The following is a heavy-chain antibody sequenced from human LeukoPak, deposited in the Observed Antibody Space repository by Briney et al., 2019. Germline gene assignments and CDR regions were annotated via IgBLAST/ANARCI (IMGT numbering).Heavy chain of an antibody. CDR1: GRSLSTFY. CDR3: ARDPTNFAGGFDC. V-gene: IGHV4-59*01. Sequence: SETLSLTCTLSGRSLSTFYWSWIRHPPGKGLEWLGYIYYSGSTHYNPSLESRVTISGDTPQNQFSLKLRSVTAADKDVYYWARDPTNFAGGFDCWGQGTMVSVSS. D-gene: IGHD1-1*01. J-gene: IGHJ4*02. CDR2: IYYSGST.